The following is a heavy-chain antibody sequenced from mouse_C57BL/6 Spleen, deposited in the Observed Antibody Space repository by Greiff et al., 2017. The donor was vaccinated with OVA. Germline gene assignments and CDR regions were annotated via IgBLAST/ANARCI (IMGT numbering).Heavy chain of an antibody. J-gene: IGHJ4*01. CDR2: IDPSDSYT. CDR3: ARSGEMHGNYAMDY. Sequence: QVQLQQPGAELVKPGASVKLSCKASGYTFTSYWMQWVKQRPGQGLEWIGEIDPSDSYTNYNQKFKGKATLTVDTSSSTAYMHLSSLTSEDSAVYYCARSGEMHGNYAMDYWGQGTSVTVSS. V-gene: IGHV1-50*01. CDR1: GYTFTSYW. D-gene: IGHD2-1*01.